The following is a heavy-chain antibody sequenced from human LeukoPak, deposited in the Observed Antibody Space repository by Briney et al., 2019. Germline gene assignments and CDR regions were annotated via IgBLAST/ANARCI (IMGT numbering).Heavy chain of an antibody. Sequence: GGSLRLSCAASGFTFSRYGMHWVRQAPGKGLEWVAVISYDGGDKYYADSVKGRLTISRDNSKNTLYVQMNSLRVEDTAVYYCAKDWRDCSGGSCYHLDDWGQGTLVIVSS. J-gene: IGHJ4*02. V-gene: IGHV3-30*18. CDR2: ISYDGGDK. CDR3: AKDWRDCSGGSCYHLDD. D-gene: IGHD2-15*01. CDR1: GFTFSRYG.